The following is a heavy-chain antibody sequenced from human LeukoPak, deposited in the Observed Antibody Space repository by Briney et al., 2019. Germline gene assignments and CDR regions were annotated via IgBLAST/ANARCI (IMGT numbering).Heavy chain of an antibody. CDR1: GGSISSSSYY. Sequence: PSETLSLTCTVSGGSISSSSYYWGWIRQPPGKGLEWIANIFYSGSTYYNPSLKSRVTISVDTSKNQFSLKLSSVTAADTAVYYCARGRSSWSSPSFDYWGQGTLVTVSS. J-gene: IGHJ4*02. CDR3: ARGRSSWSSPSFDY. V-gene: IGHV4-39*07. CDR2: IFYSGST. D-gene: IGHD6-13*01.